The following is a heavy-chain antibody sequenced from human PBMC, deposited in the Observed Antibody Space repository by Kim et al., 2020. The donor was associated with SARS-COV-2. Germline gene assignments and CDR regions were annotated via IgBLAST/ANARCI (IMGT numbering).Heavy chain of an antibody. V-gene: IGHV3-23*01. J-gene: IGHJ4*02. Sequence: GGSTYCAASGKGRFTISRDNSKNTLYVQMNSLRAEDTAVYYCAKGGGSSDYWGQGTLVTVSS. CDR3: AKGGGSSDY. D-gene: IGHD1-26*01. CDR2: GGST.